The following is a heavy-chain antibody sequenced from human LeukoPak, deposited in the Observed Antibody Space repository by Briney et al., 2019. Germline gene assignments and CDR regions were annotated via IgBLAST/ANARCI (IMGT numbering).Heavy chain of an antibody. D-gene: IGHD3-9*01. CDR3: ALWDFRNYDILTGSYYGMDA. CDR1: GYTFTSYD. V-gene: IGHV1-8*01. CDR2: MNPNSGNT. Sequence: ASVKVSCKASGYTFTSYDINWVRQATGQGLEWMGWMNPNSGNTGYAQKFQGRVTMTRNTSISTAYMELSSLRSEDTAVYYCALWDFRNYDILTGSYYGMDAWGQGTTVTVSS. J-gene: IGHJ6*02.